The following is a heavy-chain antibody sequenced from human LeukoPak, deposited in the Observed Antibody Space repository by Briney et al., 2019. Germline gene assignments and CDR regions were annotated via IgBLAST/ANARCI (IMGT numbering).Heavy chain of an antibody. J-gene: IGHJ6*02. V-gene: IGHV1-8*01. CDR1: GYTFTSYD. Sequence: GASVKVSCKASGYTFTSYDINWVRQGTGQGLEWMGWMNPNSGNTGYAQKFQGRVTMTRNTSISTAYMELSSLRSEDTAVYYCARGVADYDFWSGTVDYYYGMDVWGQGTTVTVSS. CDR2: MNPNSGNT. D-gene: IGHD3-3*01. CDR3: ARGVADYDFWSGTVDYYYGMDV.